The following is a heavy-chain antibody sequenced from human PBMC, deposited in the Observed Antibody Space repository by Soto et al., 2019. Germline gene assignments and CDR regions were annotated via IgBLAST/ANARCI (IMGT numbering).Heavy chain of an antibody. V-gene: IGHV5-51*01. CDR3: ATPYCTNGVCSYDY. Sequence: GESLKISCKGSGHSFTSYWIGWVRQMPGKGLEWMGIIYPGDSDTRYSPSLQGQVTISADKSISTAYLQWSSLKASDTAMYYCATPYCTNGVCSYDYWGQGTLVTVPQ. CDR2: IYPGDSDT. CDR1: GHSFTSYW. J-gene: IGHJ4*02. D-gene: IGHD2-8*01.